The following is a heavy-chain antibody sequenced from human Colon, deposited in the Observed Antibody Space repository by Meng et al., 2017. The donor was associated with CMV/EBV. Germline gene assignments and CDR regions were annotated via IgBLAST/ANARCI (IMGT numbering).Heavy chain of an antibody. CDR2: IIPIFGTA. CDR3: VLGVVPAAHPFDY. D-gene: IGHD2-2*01. J-gene: IGHJ4*02. Sequence: SVKVTCKASGGTFSSYAISWVRQAPGQGLEWMGGIIPIFGTANYAQKFQGRVTITTDESTSTAYMELSSLRSEDTAVYYCVLGVVPAAHPFDYWGQGTLVTVSS. V-gene: IGHV1-69*05. CDR1: GGTFSSYA.